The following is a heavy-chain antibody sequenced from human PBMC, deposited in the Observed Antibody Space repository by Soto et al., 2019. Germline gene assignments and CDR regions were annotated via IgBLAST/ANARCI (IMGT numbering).Heavy chain of an antibody. Sequence: QLQLQESGPGLVKPSETLSLTCTVSGGSISSSSYYWGWIRQPPGKGLEWIGSIYYSGSTYYNPSLKSRVTIPVDTSKNQFSLKLSSVTAADTAVYYCARLKYYYDSSGYSLFDYWGQGTLVTVSS. CDR2: IYYSGST. D-gene: IGHD3-22*01. CDR1: GGSISSSSYY. V-gene: IGHV4-39*01. CDR3: ARLKYYYDSSGYSLFDY. J-gene: IGHJ4*02.